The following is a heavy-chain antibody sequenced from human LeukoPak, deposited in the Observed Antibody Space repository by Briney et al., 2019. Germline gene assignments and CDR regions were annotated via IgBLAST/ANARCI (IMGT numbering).Heavy chain of an antibody. CDR3: VKDLYKGDSSSWYYFDY. CDR2: ISGNGGST. J-gene: IGHJ4*02. V-gene: IGHV3-64D*06. D-gene: IGHD6-13*01. Sequence: PWGSLRLSCSASGFIISNYAMHWVRQAPGKGLEYVSAISGNGGSTYYADSVKGRFTISRDNSKNTLYLQMSSLRAEDTAIYHCVKDLYKGDSSSWYYFDYWGQGTLVIVTS. CDR1: GFIISNYA.